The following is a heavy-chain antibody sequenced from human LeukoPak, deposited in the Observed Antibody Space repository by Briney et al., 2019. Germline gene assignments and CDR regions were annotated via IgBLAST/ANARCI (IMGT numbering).Heavy chain of an antibody. CDR3: AGGRPPDYYGSGSYYSR. CDR2: INHSGST. V-gene: IGHV4-34*01. CDR1: GGSFSGYY. Sequence: SETLSLTCAVYGGSFSGYYWSWIRQPPGKGLEWMGEINHSGSTNYNPSLKSRVTISVDTSKNQFSLKLSSVTAADTAVYYCAGGRPPDYYGSGSYYSRWGQGTMVTVSS. J-gene: IGHJ4*02. D-gene: IGHD3-10*01.